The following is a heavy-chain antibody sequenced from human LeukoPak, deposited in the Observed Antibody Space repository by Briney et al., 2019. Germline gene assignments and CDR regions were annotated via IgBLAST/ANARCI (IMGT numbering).Heavy chain of an antibody. CDR2: IHADGNTK. CDR1: GVPFSISG. Sequence: PGGALRLSCAASGVPFSISGMHWVRQAPGKGLEWVTYIHADGNTKYYADSVEGGFTLSRDTPKNTLCMQMNSLRVEDRAVYYCARSLTAREYFQHWGQGTLVTVSS. D-gene: IGHD6-6*01. V-gene: IGHV3-30*02. CDR3: ARSLTAREYFQH. J-gene: IGHJ1*01.